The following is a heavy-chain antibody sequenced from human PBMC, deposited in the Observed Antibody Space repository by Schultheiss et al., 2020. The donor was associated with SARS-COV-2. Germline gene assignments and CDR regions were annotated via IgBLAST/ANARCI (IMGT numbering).Heavy chain of an antibody. CDR1: GFTFSSYA. Sequence: GGSLRLSCAASGFTFSSYAMSWVRQAPGKGLEWVAVISYDGSNKYYADSVKGRFTISRDNAKNSLYLQMNSLRAEDTAVYYCVKDRELAGNMPDEGLDYWGQGTLVTVSS. V-gene: IGHV3-30*18. J-gene: IGHJ4*02. CDR3: VKDRELAGNMPDEGLDY. D-gene: IGHD6-19*01. CDR2: ISYDGSNK.